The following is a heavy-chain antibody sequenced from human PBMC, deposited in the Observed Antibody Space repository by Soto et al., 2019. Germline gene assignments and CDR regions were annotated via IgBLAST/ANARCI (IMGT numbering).Heavy chain of an antibody. J-gene: IGHJ4*02. D-gene: IGHD3-10*01. Sequence: SETLSLTCIVSGGSISSGGYYWSWIRQHPGKGLEWIGYIYYSGSTYYNPSLKSRVTISVDTSKNQFSLKLSSVTAADTAVYYCARSYGSGSYLYYSDYWGQGTLVTVSS. CDR1: GGSISSGGYY. CDR3: ARSYGSGSYLYYSDY. V-gene: IGHV4-31*03. CDR2: IYYSGST.